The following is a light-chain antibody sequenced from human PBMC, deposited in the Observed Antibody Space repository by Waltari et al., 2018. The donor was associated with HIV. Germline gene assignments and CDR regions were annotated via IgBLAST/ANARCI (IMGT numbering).Light chain of an antibody. V-gene: IGKV3-15*01. Sequence: EIVMTQSPATLSVSPGERATLSCSASQSVSSNLAWYQQKPGQAPRLLIYGASTRATGIPARFSGSGSGTEFTLTISSLQSEDFAVYSCQQYNNWPPYTFGQGTKLEIK. CDR1: QSVSSN. CDR3: QQYNNWPPYT. CDR2: GAS. J-gene: IGKJ2*01.